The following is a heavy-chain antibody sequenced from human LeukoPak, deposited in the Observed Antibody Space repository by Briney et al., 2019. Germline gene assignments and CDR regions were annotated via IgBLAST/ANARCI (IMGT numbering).Heavy chain of an antibody. CDR3: ARGAFYTDS. Sequence: GASVKVSCKASGYIFTAYYIHWVRQVPGQGLEWMGWINPNSYDTDFAQKFQGRVTMTRDTSLNTAYMELSGLQSDDTAVYYCARGAFYTDSWGQGTLVTVTS. CDR2: INPNSYDT. V-gene: IGHV1-2*02. J-gene: IGHJ4*02. CDR1: GYIFTAYY.